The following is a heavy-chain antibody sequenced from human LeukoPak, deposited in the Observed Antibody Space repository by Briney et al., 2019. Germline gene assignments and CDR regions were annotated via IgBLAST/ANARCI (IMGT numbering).Heavy chain of an antibody. CDR2: ISGSGGST. Sequence: GGSLRLSCAASGFTFSSYAMSWVRQAPGKGLEWVSAISGSGGSTYYADSVKGRFIISRDNSKNTLYLQMNSLRAEDTAVYYCAKARPVTYYYDSSGYSLTDYWGQGTLVTVSS. CDR1: GFTFSSYA. V-gene: IGHV3-23*01. D-gene: IGHD3-22*01. CDR3: AKARPVTYYYDSSGYSLTDY. J-gene: IGHJ4*02.